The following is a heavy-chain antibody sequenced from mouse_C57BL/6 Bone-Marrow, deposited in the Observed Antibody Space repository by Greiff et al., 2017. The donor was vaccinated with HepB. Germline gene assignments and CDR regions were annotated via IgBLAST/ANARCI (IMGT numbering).Heavy chain of an antibody. CDR3: ARNYYGSSWAY. CDR2: ISGGGGNT. D-gene: IGHD1-1*01. Sequence: EVKLVESGGGLVKPGGSLKLSCAASGFTFSSYTMSWVRQTPEKRLEWVATISGGGGNTYYPDSVKGRFTISRDNAKKTLYLQMSSLRSEDTALYYCARNYYGSSWAYWGQGTLVTVSA. V-gene: IGHV5-9*01. J-gene: IGHJ3*01. CDR1: GFTFSSYT.